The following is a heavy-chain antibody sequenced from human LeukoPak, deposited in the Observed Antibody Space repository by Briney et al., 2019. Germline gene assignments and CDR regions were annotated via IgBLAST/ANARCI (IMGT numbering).Heavy chain of an antibody. CDR2: IYYSGST. J-gene: IGHJ2*01. CDR3: ARDTYYGSGILHFDL. V-gene: IGHV4-59*01. Sequence: SETLSLTCTVSGGSISSYYWSWIRQPPGKGLEWIGYIYYSGSTNYNPSLKSRVTISVDTSKNQFSLKLSSVTAADTAVYYCARDTYYGSGILHFDLWGRGTLVTVSS. CDR1: GGSISSYY. D-gene: IGHD3-10*01.